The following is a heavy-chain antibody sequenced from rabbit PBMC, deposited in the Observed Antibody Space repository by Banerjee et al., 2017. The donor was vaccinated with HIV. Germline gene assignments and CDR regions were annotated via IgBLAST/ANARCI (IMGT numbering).Heavy chain of an antibody. Sequence: QEQLEESGGGLVKPGGTLTLTCKASGFDLSRYYYMCWVRQAPGKGLELIACIDTNSDSTSYASWAKGRFTISKTSSTTVTLQMTRLTAADTATYFCAREEAGYAGYLYSNFNLWGQGTLVTVS. CDR2: IDTNSDST. J-gene: IGHJ4*01. CDR1: GFDLSRYYY. D-gene: IGHD7-1*01. CDR3: AREEAGYAGYLYSNFNL. V-gene: IGHV1S45*01.